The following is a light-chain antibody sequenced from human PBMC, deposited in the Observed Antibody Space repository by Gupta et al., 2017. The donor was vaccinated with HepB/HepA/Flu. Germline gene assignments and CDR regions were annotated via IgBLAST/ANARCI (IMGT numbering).Light chain of an antibody. CDR1: QSLLHGNGYIY. CDR2: LAS. V-gene: IGKV2-28*01. Sequence: DIVMPQSPLSLLVTPGEPASISCRSSQSLLHGNGYIYVDWYLQKPGQSPQLLIYLASNRASGVPDRFSGSGSGTDFTLKISRVEAEDVGIYYCIQALQSPSFGQGTRLEIK. CDR3: IQALQSPS. J-gene: IGKJ2*03.